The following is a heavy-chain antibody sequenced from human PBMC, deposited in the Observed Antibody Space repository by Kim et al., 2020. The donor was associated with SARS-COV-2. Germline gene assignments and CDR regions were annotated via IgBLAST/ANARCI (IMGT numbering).Heavy chain of an antibody. Sequence: GGSLRLSCAASGFTFSSYAMSWVRQAPGKGLEWVSAISGSGGSTYYADSVKGRFTISRDNSKNTLYLQMNSLRAEDTAVYYCAKDPVVAPIFVDAEMPNWFDPWGQGTLVTVSS. CDR1: GFTFSSYA. CDR2: ISGSGGST. J-gene: IGHJ5*02. D-gene: IGHD2-15*01. CDR3: AKDPVVAPIFVDAEMPNWFDP. V-gene: IGHV3-23*01.